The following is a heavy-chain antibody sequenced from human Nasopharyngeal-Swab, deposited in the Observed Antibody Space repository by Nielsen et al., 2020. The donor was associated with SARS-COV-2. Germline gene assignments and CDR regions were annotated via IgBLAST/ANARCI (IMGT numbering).Heavy chain of an antibody. CDR3: ARGLNGGH. Sequence: SETLSLTCAVYGASFSGYYWSWIRQPPGKGLEWIGEINHSGSTNYNPSLKSRVTISVDTSKNQFSLKLSSVTAADTAVYYCARGLNGGHWGQGTLVTVSS. J-gene: IGHJ4*02. D-gene: IGHD3-16*01. CDR1: GASFSGYY. V-gene: IGHV4-34*01. CDR2: INHSGST.